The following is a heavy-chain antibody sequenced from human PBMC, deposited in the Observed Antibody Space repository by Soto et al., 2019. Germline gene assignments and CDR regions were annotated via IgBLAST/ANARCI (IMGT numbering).Heavy chain of an antibody. V-gene: IGHV3-23*01. CDR1: GFTFRSYA. D-gene: IGHD6-19*01. J-gene: IGHJ2*01. CDR2: ISGSAGST. Sequence: EVQLLESGGGLVQPGGSLRLSCAASGFTFRSYAMSWVRQAPGKGLEWVSAISGSAGSTYYADSVKGRFTISRDNSQNTLYLQMNSLRADDTAVYYCAKGQGSGWYGGDIGYFALWGRGTLVTVSS. CDR3: AKGQGSGWYGGDIGYFAL.